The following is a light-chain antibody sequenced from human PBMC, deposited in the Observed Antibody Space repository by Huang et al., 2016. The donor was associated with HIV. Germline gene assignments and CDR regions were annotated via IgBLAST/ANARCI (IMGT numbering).Light chain of an antibody. CDR1: QSVSSY. V-gene: IGKV3-11*01. CDR2: DAS. Sequence: DIVLTQSPATLSLSPGERATLSCRACQSVSSYLAWYQQKPGQAPRLLIYDASNRATGIPARVSGSGSGTDFTLTISSLEPEDFAVYYCQQRTNGPTWTFGQGTKVEIK. CDR3: QQRTNGPTWT. J-gene: IGKJ1*01.